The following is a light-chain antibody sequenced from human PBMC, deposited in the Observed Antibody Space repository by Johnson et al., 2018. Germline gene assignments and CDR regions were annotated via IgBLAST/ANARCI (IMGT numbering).Light chain of an antibody. V-gene: IGLV1-51*02. CDR2: ENN. J-gene: IGLJ1*01. Sequence: QSVLTQPPSVSAAPGQKVTISCSGSSSNIGNNYVSWYQQLPGPAPKLLIYENNKRPSGIPDRFSGSKSGTSATLGITGLPTGDEADYYCGTWDSSLSAGNVFGTGTKVTVL. CDR3: GTWDSSLSAGNV. CDR1: SSNIGNNY.